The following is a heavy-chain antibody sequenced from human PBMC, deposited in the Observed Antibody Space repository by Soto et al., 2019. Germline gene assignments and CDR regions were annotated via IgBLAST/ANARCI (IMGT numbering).Heavy chain of an antibody. CDR1: GYTFTSYG. V-gene: IGHV1-18*04. CDR2: ISAYNGNT. D-gene: IGHD4-17*01. J-gene: IGHJ6*02. Sequence: GASVKVSCKASGYTFTSYGISWVRQAPGQGLEWMGWISAYNGNTNYAQKLQGRVTMTTDTSTSTAYMELRSLRSDDTAVYYCARVLYGEPYYYYGMDVWGQGTMVTVSS. CDR3: ARVLYGEPYYYYGMDV.